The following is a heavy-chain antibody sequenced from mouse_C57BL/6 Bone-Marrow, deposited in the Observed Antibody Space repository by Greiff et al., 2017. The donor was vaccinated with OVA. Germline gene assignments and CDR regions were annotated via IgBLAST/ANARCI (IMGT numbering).Heavy chain of an antibody. CDR1: GFTFSDYG. CDR3: ARRLRGYAMDY. J-gene: IGHJ4*01. CDR2: ISSGISTS. Sequence: EVKLVASGGGLVKPGGSLKLSCAASGFTFSDYGMHWVRQAPEKGLAWVAYISSGISTSYSADTVKSRCTISRDNAKNTLFLQMTSLRSEDTDMYYWARRLRGYAMDYWGQGTSVTVSS. V-gene: IGHV5-17*01. D-gene: IGHD3-2*02.